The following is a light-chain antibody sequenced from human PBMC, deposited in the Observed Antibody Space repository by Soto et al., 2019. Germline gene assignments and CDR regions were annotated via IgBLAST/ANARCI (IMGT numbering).Light chain of an antibody. CDR2: LTS. V-gene: IGKV1-39*01. CDR1: QSISNY. J-gene: IGKJ2*01. CDR3: QHSYSTPYT. Sequence: DIQMTQSPSSLSASVGDRITITCRASQSISNYLNWYQQKPGKAPKLLIYLTSSWRSGVPSRYSGSGSGTDFTLTISSLQPEDFATYYCQHSYSTPYTFGQWTELEIK.